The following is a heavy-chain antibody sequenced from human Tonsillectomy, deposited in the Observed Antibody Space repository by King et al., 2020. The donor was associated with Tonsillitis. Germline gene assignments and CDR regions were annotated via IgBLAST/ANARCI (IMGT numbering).Heavy chain of an antibody. Sequence: LQLQESGPGLVKPSETLSLTCTVSGGSISSSSYYWGWIRQPPGQGLEWIGNIYYSGSTYYNPSLKSRVTISEDTSKNQFSLKLSSVTAADTAVYYCAVYDSSGFDYWGQGTLVTVSS. CDR2: IYYSGST. CDR1: GGSISSSSYY. V-gene: IGHV4-39*01. D-gene: IGHD3-22*01. J-gene: IGHJ4*02. CDR3: AVYDSSGFDY.